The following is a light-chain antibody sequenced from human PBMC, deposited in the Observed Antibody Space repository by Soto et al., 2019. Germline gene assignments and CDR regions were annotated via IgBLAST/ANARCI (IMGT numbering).Light chain of an antibody. CDR3: PSFTRSVTVV. V-gene: IGLV2-14*03. J-gene: IGLJ2*01. CDR1: SSDVGGYYY. Sequence: QSVLTQPASVSGSPGQSITISCAGTSSDVGGYYYVSWYQQHPGKVPRLIISDVNKRPSGVSDRFSGSKSGNTASLTISGLQAEDEADYYCPSFTRSVTVVFGGGTKLTVL. CDR2: DVN.